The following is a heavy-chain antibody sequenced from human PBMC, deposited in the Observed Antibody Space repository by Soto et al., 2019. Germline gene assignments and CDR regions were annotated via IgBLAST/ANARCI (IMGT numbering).Heavy chain of an antibody. CDR2: IYYSGST. D-gene: IGHD2-2*01. V-gene: IGHV4-59*01. Sequence: QVQLQESGPGLVKPSETLSLTCTVSGGSISSYYWSWIRQPPGKGLEWIGYIYYSGSTNYNPSLNSRVTISVDTSKNQFSLKLSSVTAADTAVYYCARGEDQLLSFYAFDIWGQGTMVTVSS. J-gene: IGHJ3*02. CDR1: GGSISSYY. CDR3: ARGEDQLLSFYAFDI.